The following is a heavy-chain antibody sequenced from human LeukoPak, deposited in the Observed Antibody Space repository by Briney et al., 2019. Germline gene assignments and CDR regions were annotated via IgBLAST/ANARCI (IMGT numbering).Heavy chain of an antibody. Sequence: SETLSLTCTVSGGSISSYYWSWIRQPPGKGLEWIGYIYYSGSTNYNPSLKSRVTISVDTSKNQFSLKLSSVTAADTAVSYCAREFCSSTSCSSNWFDPWGQGTLVTVSS. CDR3: AREFCSSTSCSSNWFDP. CDR2: IYYSGST. V-gene: IGHV4-59*12. CDR1: GGSISSYY. D-gene: IGHD2-2*01. J-gene: IGHJ5*02.